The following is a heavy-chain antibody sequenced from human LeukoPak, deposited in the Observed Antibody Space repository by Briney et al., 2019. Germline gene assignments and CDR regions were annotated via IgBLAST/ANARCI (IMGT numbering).Heavy chain of an antibody. CDR3: ARDRRGVAGTYYYYYYMDV. CDR2: IRSKANNYAT. V-gene: IGHV3-73*01. D-gene: IGHD6-19*01. J-gene: IGHJ6*03. Sequence: GGSMRLSCAASGFTFSGSAMHWVRQASGKGLEWVGRIRSKANNYATAYAASVKGRFTISRDDSKNTAYLQMNSLRAEDTAVYYCARDRRGVAGTYYYYYYMDVWGKGTTVTISS. CDR1: GFTFSGSA.